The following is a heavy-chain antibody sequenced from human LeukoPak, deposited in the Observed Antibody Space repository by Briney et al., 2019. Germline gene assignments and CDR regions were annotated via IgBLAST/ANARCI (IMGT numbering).Heavy chain of an antibody. CDR2: ISDSGGRT. CDR3: AKRGVVIRVILVGFHKEAYYFDS. J-gene: IGHJ4*02. CDR1: GITLSNYG. Sequence: PGGSLRLPCAVSGITLSNYGMSWVRQAPGKGLEWVAGISDSGGRTNYADSVKGRFTISRDNPKSTLYLQMNSLRAEDTAVYFCAKRGVVIRVILVGFHKEAYYFDSWGQGALVTVSS. D-gene: IGHD3-22*01. V-gene: IGHV3-23*01.